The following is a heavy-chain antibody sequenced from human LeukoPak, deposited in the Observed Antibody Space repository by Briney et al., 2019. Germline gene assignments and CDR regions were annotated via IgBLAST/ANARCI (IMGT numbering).Heavy chain of an antibody. CDR2: IYPGDSDT. Sequence: GESLKISCKGSGYSFTSYWIGWVRQMPGKGLEWMGIIYPGDSDTRYSPSFQGQVTISADKSISTAYLQWSSLKASDTAMYYCARVMHSSGWYFDHWGQGTLVTVSS. CDR3: ARVMHSSGWYFDH. CDR1: GYSFTSYW. D-gene: IGHD6-19*01. J-gene: IGHJ4*02. V-gene: IGHV5-51*01.